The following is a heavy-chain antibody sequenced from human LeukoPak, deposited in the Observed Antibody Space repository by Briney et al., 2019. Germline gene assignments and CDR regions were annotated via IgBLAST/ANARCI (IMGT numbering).Heavy chain of an antibody. J-gene: IGHJ4*02. V-gene: IGHV4-4*07. Sequence: SETLSLTCTVSGGSISGSYWSWIRQPAGKGLEWIGRIYSSGSTNHNPSLKSRVTMSVDTSKNQVSLKLNSVTAADTAVYYCARGFCSGGSCYLFDSWGQGTLVTVSS. CDR1: GGSISGSY. D-gene: IGHD2-15*01. CDR2: IYSSGST. CDR3: ARGFCSGGSCYLFDS.